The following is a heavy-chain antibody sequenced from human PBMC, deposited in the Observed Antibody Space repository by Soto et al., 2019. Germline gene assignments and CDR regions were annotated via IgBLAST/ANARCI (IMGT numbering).Heavy chain of an antibody. J-gene: IGHJ5*02. CDR3: ASGPHNYGFATTGLDP. Sequence: SETLSLTCTVSGGSVRSGTHYWAWIRQPPGKGLEWIGYIYYRGTTKYNPSLESRVTMLVDTSKNQFSLQLRSVTAADTAVYYCASGPHNYGFATTGLDPWGQGTLVTVSS. D-gene: IGHD5-18*01. V-gene: IGHV4-61*01. CDR1: GGSVRSGTHY. CDR2: IYYRGTT.